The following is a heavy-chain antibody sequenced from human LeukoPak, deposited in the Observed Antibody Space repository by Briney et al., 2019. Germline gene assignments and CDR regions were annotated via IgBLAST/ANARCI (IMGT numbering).Heavy chain of an antibody. CDR2: FDPEDGET. D-gene: IGHD3-22*01. V-gene: IGHV1-24*01. J-gene: IGHJ5*02. Sequence: ASVKVSCKVSGYTLTELSMHWVRQAPGKGLEWMGGFDPEDGETIYAQKFQGRVTMTEDTSTDTAYMELSSLRFEDTAVYYCATGYLGYYYDSSGLTWGQGTLVTVSS. CDR3: ATGYLGYYYDSSGLT. CDR1: GYTLTELS.